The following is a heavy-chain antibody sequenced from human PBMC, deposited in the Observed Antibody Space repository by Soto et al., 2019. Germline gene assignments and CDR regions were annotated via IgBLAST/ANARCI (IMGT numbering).Heavy chain of an antibody. CDR3: ARAEKNYYDGGGYAVDS. V-gene: IGHV4-61*01. CDR1: GVSVSSGSYC. J-gene: IGHJ4*02. Sequence: SETLSLTCTVSGVSVSSGSYCWSWIRQPPGKGLEWIGYIHNSGSTNYNPSLKSRVSRSVDTSKNQFSLKLSAVTAADTALYFCARAEKNYYDGGGYAVDSWGQGTLVTVSS. D-gene: IGHD3-22*01. CDR2: IHNSGST.